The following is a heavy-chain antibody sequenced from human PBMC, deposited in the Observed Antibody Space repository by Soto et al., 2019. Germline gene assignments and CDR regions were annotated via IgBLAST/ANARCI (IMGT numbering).Heavy chain of an antibody. Sequence: ASETLSLTCTVSGGSISSGGYYWSWIRQHPGKGLEWIGYIYYSGSTYYNPSLKSRVTISVDTSKNQFSLKLSSMTAADTAVYYCAREGHSSGLDYWGQGTLVTVSS. CDR2: IYYSGST. V-gene: IGHV4-31*03. D-gene: IGHD6-19*01. J-gene: IGHJ4*02. CDR3: AREGHSSGLDY. CDR1: GGSISSGGYY.